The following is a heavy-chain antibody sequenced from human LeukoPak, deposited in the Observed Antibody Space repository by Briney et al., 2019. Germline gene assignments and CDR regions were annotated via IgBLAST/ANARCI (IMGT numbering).Heavy chain of an antibody. CDR2: ISYDGSSK. CDR3: ARARSGYGYGDAFDI. J-gene: IGHJ3*02. Sequence: PGRSLRLSCAASGFTFSTYAMHWVRQAPGKGLEWVAVISYDGSSKYYADSVKGRFTISRDNSKNTLYLQMNSLRAEDTAVYYCARARSGYGYGDAFDIWGQGTMVTVSS. V-gene: IGHV3-30*04. D-gene: IGHD5-18*01. CDR1: GFTFSTYA.